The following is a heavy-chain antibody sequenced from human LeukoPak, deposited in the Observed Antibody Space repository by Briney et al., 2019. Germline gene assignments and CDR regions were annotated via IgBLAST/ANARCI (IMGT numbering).Heavy chain of an antibody. V-gene: IGHV1-18*01. D-gene: IGHD4-17*01. J-gene: IGHJ4*02. CDR2: ISAYNGNT. CDR1: GYTFTSYG. Sequence: ASVKVSCKASGYTFTSYGISWVRQAPGQGREWMGWISAYNGNTNYAQKLQGRVTMTTDTSTSTAYMELRSLRSDDTAVYYCARAAVTTSDFCYWGQGTLVTVSS. CDR3: ARAAVTTSDFCY.